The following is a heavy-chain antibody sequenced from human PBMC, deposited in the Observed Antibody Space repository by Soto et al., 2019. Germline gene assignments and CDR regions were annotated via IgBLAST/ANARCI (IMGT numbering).Heavy chain of an antibody. D-gene: IGHD6-13*01. CDR3: AKDQGIAASHGID. CDR2: ISNDGSDK. J-gene: IGHJ3*01. Sequence: QVQLVESGGGVVQPGRALRLSCAASGFTCNNYGMHWVRQAPGKGLEWVATISNDGSDKYYANSVKGRLTISRDNSKNTVYLQMNSLRAEDTAVYYCAKDQGIAASHGIDWGQGTMVTVSS. CDR1: GFTCNNYG. V-gene: IGHV3-30*18.